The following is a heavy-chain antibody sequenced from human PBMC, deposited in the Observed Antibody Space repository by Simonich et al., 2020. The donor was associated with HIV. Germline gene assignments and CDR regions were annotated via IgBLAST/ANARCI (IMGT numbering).Heavy chain of an antibody. CDR2: IYHSGST. J-gene: IGHJ2*01. CDR3: ARNTATRGSNWYFDL. CDR1: GYSIRGGYY. Sequence: QVQLQESGPGLVKPSETLSLTCAVSGYSIRGGYYWGWIRPPPGKGLEWIGSIYHSGSTYNNPSLKGRVTISVDTSKNQFSLKLSSVTAADTAVYYCARNTATRGSNWYFDLWGRGTLVTVSS. V-gene: IGHV4-38-2*01. D-gene: IGHD3-16*01.